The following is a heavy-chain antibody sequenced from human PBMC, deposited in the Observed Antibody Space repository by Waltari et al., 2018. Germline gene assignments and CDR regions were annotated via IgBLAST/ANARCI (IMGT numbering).Heavy chain of an antibody. D-gene: IGHD3-10*01. CDR2: IIPILGLA. CDR3: VLGGVMVPVFDY. Sequence: QVQLVQSGAEVKKPGSSVKVSCKASGVTFSNHGITWVRQAPGQGLEWVGGIIPILGLANYAEKFQGRATITAHESTSTAYMELSSLRSDDTAVYYCVLGGVMVPVFDYWGQGTLVSVSS. J-gene: IGHJ4*02. CDR1: GVTFSNHG. V-gene: IGHV1-69*04.